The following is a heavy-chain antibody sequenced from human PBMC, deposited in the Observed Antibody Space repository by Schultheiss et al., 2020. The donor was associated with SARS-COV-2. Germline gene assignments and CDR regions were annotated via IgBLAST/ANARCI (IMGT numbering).Heavy chain of an antibody. CDR1: GGSISSGGYY. J-gene: IGHJ5*02. V-gene: IGHV4-39*01. CDR2: IYYSGST. Sequence: SETLSLTCTVSGGSISSGGYYWSWIRQPPGKGLEWIGYIYYSGSTYYNPSLKSRVTISVDTSKNQFSLKLSSVTAADTAVYYCARGPGYSSGWSWGFDPWGQGTLVTVSS. CDR3: ARGPGYSSGWSWGFDP. D-gene: IGHD6-19*01.